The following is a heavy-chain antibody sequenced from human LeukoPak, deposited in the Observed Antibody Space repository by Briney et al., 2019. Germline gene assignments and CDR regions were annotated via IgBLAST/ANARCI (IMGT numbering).Heavy chain of an antibody. J-gene: IGHJ5*02. Sequence: GGPLRLSCTASGFSFNNYGMHWVRQAPGKGLEWVAGISNEGSYKFYADSVKGRITISRDNSKNTLYLQMNSLRPEDAAFYYCAKDVAGAATGGWFDPWGQGTLVTVSS. CDR2: ISNEGSYK. CDR3: AKDVAGAATGGWFDP. D-gene: IGHD2-15*01. V-gene: IGHV3-30*18. CDR1: GFSFNNYG.